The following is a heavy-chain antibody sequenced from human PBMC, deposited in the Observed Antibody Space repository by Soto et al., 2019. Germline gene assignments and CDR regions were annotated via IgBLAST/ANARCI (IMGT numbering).Heavy chain of an antibody. CDR1: GGSISSGDYY. CDR3: AREKGSNSAWAFDI. Sequence: PSETLSLTCTVSGGSISSGDYYCSWIRQPPGKGLEWIGYIYYSGSTYYNPSLKSRVTISVDTSKNQFSLKLSSVTAADTAVYYCAREKGSNSAWAFDIWGQGIMVTVS. CDR2: IYYSGST. D-gene: IGHD3-10*01. J-gene: IGHJ3*02. V-gene: IGHV4-30-4*01.